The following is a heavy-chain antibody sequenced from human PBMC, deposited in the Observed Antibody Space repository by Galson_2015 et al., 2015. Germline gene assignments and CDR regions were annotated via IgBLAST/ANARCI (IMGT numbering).Heavy chain of an antibody. CDR2: IYFNGST. CDR1: GGSIISSH. CDR3: ARHDHDSGGHYGVDV. J-gene: IGHJ6*02. Sequence: ETLSLTCSVSGGSIISSHWNWIRQPPGKGLEWIGYIYFNGSTNYNPSIKSRVTISVDRSKSHFSLKLSSVTAADTAVYYCARHDHDSGGHYGVDVWGQGTTVTVSS. D-gene: IGHD3-22*01. V-gene: IGHV4-59*01.